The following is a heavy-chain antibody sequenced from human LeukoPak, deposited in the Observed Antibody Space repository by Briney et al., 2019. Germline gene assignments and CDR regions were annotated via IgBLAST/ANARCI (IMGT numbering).Heavy chain of an antibody. D-gene: IGHD6-25*01. V-gene: IGHV5-51*01. CDR2: IYPGDSDT. CDR3: ARPSGQAAGLDY. J-gene: IGHJ4*02. Sequence: GESLKISCKGSGYTFFSYWIAWVRQMPGKGLEWMGIIYPGDSDTRYSPSFQGQVTISVDKSISTAYLQWSSLKASDSATYYCARPSGQAAGLDYWGQGTLVTVSS. CDR1: GYTFFSYW.